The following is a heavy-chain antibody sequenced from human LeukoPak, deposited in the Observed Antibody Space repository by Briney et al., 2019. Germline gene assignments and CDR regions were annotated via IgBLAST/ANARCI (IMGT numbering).Heavy chain of an antibody. D-gene: IGHD3-22*01. J-gene: IGHJ4*02. Sequence: ALVKVSCKASGGTFSSYAISWVRQAPGQGLEWMGGIIPIFGTANYAQKFQGRVTITADESTSTAYMELSSLRSEDTAVYYCARALDYYDSSGYYVFGYWGQGTLVTVS. V-gene: IGHV1-69*01. CDR2: IIPIFGTA. CDR1: GGTFSSYA. CDR3: ARALDYYDSSGYYVFGY.